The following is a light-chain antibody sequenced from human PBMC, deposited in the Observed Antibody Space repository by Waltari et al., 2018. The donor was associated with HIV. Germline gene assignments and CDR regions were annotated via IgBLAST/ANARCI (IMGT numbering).Light chain of an antibody. CDR2: GAS. Sequence: DIQMSQAPSSLSASVGDRVTITCRASRDISNALAWYQQKSGEVPKLLIYGASTLRSGVSARFRGSGSGTEFTLTINGLQPEDVASYYCQNYDSAPVAFGQGTRLEI. J-gene: IGKJ5*01. CDR1: RDISNA. V-gene: IGKV1-27*01. CDR3: QNYDSAPVA.